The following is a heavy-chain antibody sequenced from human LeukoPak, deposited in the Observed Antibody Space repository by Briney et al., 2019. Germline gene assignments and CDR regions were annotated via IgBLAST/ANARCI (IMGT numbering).Heavy chain of an antibody. CDR3: AKEDGLRYFDWASGPFDY. Sequence: QPGGSLRLSCAASGFTFSGYAMSWVRQAPGKGLEWVSAISGSGGSTYYADSVKGRFTISRDNSKNTLYLQMNSLRAEDTAVYYCAKEDGLRYFDWASGPFDYWGQGTLVTVSS. CDR1: GFTFSGYA. V-gene: IGHV3-23*01. D-gene: IGHD3-9*01. J-gene: IGHJ4*02. CDR2: ISGSGGST.